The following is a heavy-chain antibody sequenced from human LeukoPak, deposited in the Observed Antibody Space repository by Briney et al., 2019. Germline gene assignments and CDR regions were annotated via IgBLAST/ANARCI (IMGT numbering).Heavy chain of an antibody. CDR2: IYSGGST. J-gene: IGHJ4*02. Sequence: GGSLRLSCAASGFTVSSNYMSWVRQAPGKGLEWVSVIYSGGSTYYADSVKGRFTISRDNSKNTLYLQMNSLRAEDTAVYYCAKDGPIAVAGPTDYWGQGTLVTVSS. CDR3: AKDGPIAVAGPTDY. V-gene: IGHV3-66*01. D-gene: IGHD6-19*01. CDR1: GFTVSSNY.